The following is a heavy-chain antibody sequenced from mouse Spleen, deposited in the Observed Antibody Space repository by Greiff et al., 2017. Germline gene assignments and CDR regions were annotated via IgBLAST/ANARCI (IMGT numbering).Heavy chain of an antibody. D-gene: IGHD2-14*01. Sequence: QVQLQQSGPGLVQPSQSLSITCTVSGFSLTSYGVHWVRQSPGKGLEWLGVIWSGGSTDYNAAFISRLSISKDNSKSQVFFKMNSLQADDTAIYYCARNGYRYDGAWFAYWGQGTLVTVSA. J-gene: IGHJ3*01. CDR1: GFSLTSYG. V-gene: IGHV2-2*01. CDR3: ARNGYRYDGAWFAY. CDR2: IWSGGST.